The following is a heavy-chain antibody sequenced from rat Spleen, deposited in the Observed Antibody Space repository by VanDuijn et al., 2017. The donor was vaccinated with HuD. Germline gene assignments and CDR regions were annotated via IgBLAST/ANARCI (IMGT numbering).Heavy chain of an antibody. CDR1: GFSLTDNS. D-gene: IGHD1-12*03. Sequence: QVQLKESGPGRVQPSQTLSLTCTVSGFSLTDNSVHWVRQPPGKGLEWMGGIWDDETTDYNPALKSRLSISRDTSNSQVFLRMDSLQTDDTAIYFCSCDGYYWGQGVMVTVSS. CDR2: IWDDETT. V-gene: IGHV2-1*01. J-gene: IGHJ2*01. CDR3: SCDGYY.